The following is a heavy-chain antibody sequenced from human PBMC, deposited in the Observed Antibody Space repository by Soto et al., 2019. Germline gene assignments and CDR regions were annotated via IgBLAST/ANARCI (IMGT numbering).Heavy chain of an antibody. V-gene: IGHV3-7*01. CDR3: ARHHCSSTSCYHYYYYYYMDV. D-gene: IGHD2-2*01. CDR1: GFTFSSYC. Sequence: GGSLRLSFAASGFTFSSYCMSWVRQAPGKGLEWVANIKQDGSEKYYVDSVKGRFTISRDNAKNSLYLQMNSLRAEDTAVYYCARHHCSSTSCYHYYYYYYMDVWGKGTTVTVSS. CDR2: IKQDGSEK. J-gene: IGHJ6*03.